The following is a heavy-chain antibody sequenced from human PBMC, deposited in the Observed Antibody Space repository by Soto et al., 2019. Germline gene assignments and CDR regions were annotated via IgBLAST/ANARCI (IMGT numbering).Heavy chain of an antibody. D-gene: IGHD6-19*01. Sequence: ESLSLTCPGSGGSISSYYWSWIRQPPGKGLEWIGYIYYSGSTNYNPSLKSRVTISVDTSKNQFSLKLSSVTAADTAVYYCARDQVVAVAGYYYYYGMDVWGQGTTVT. J-gene: IGHJ6*02. CDR2: IYYSGST. CDR3: ARDQVVAVAGYYYYYGMDV. V-gene: IGHV4-59*01. CDR1: GGSISSYY.